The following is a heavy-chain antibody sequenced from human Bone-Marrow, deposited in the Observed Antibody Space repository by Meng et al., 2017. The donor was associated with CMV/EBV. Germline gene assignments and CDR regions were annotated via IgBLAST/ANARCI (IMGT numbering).Heavy chain of an antibody. CDR1: GFTFSSYG. J-gene: IGHJ3*02. D-gene: IGHD1-26*01. CDR3: AKDLTGDNAFDI. Sequence: GESLKISCAASGFTFSSYGMHWVRQAPGKGLEWVAVIWYDGSNKYYADSVKGRFTISRDNSKNTLYLQMNSLRAEDTAVYYCAKDLTGDNAFDIWGQGTMVTV. V-gene: IGHV3-33*06. CDR2: IWYDGSNK.